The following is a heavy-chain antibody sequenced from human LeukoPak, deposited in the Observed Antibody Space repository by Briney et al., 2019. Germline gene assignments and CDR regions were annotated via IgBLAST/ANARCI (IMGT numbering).Heavy chain of an antibody. V-gene: IGHV4-34*01. CDR2: INHSGST. J-gene: IGHJ4*02. CDR3: ARRTLYDYVWGIPMYYFDY. CDR1: GGSFSGYY. Sequence: SETLSLTCAVYGGSFSGYYWSWIRQPPGKGLEWIGEINHSGSTNYNPSLKSRVTISVDASKNQFSLKLGSVTAADTAVYYCARRTLYDYVWGIPMYYFDYWGQGTLVTVSS. D-gene: IGHD3-16*01.